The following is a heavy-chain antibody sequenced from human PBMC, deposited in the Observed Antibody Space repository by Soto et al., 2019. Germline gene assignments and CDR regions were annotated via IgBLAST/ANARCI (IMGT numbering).Heavy chain of an antibody. CDR2: ISGLSSFI. J-gene: IGHJ6*02. CDR3: ARDPQQRLADSYYYGMDV. D-gene: IGHD6-25*01. Sequence: EVQLVESGGGLVKPGGSLRLSCAASGFTFSRYGMNWVRQAPGMGLELVSSISGLSSFIYYADSVKGRFTVSRDNAKNSLFVQMNSLTAEDTAVYYCARDPQQRLADSYYYGMDVWGQGTTVIVSS. V-gene: IGHV3-21*02. CDR1: GFTFSRYG.